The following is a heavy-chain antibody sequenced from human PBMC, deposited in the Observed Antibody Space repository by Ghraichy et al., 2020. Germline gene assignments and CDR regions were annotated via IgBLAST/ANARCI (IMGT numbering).Heavy chain of an antibody. D-gene: IGHD4-17*01. V-gene: IGHV4-34*01. J-gene: IGHJ5*02. Sequence: SETLSLTCAVYGGSFSGYYWSWIRQPPGKGLEWIGEINHSGSTNYNPSLKSRVTISVDTSKNQFSLKLSSVTAADTAVYYCARGRAVTINWFDPWGQGTLVTVSS. CDR1: GGSFSGYY. CDR2: INHSGST. CDR3: ARGRAVTINWFDP.